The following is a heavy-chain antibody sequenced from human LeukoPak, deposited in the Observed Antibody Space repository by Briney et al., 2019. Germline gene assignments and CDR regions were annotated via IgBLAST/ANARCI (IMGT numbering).Heavy chain of an antibody. D-gene: IGHD5-12*01. J-gene: IGHJ6*03. Sequence: SETLSLTCTVSGGSISSYYWSWIRQPPGKGLEWIGYIYYSGSTNYNPSLKSRVTISVDTSKNQFSLKLSSVTAADTAVYYCARGDAITYYYMDVWGKGTTVTVSS. V-gene: IGHV4-59*01. CDR3: ARGDAITYYYMDV. CDR1: GGSISSYY. CDR2: IYYSGST.